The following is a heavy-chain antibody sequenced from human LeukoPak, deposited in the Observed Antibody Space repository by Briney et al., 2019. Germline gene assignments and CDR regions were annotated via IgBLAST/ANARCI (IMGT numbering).Heavy chain of an antibody. CDR1: GFTFANYA. D-gene: IGHD3-10*02. V-gene: IGHV3-23*01. CDR2: ISDSGYNT. J-gene: IGHJ6*04. Sequence: GGSLTLSCAASGFTFANYAMSWVRQAPGKGLKWVSAISDSGYNTYSADSVRGRFTISRDNSRNTLYLQMNSLRAEDTAVYYCAELGITMIGGVWGKGTTVTISS. CDR3: AELGITMIGGV.